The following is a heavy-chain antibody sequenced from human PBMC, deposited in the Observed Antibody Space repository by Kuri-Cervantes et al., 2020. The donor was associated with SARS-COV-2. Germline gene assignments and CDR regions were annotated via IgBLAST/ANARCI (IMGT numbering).Heavy chain of an antibody. CDR1: GFTFGDYA. J-gene: IGHJ4*02. CDR3: ARTDFWSGYYVDY. Sequence: GESLKISCTASGFTFGDYAMSWVRQAPGKGLEWVGFIRSKAYGGTTEYAASVKGRFTISRDDSKSIAYLQMNSLKTEDTAVYYCARTDFWSGYYVDYWGQGTLVTVSS. D-gene: IGHD3-3*01. V-gene: IGHV3-49*04. CDR2: IRSKAYGGTT.